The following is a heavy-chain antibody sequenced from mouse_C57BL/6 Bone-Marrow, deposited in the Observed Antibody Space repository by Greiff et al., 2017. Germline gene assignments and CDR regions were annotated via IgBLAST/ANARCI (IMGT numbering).Heavy chain of an antibody. D-gene: IGHD1-1*01. V-gene: IGHV1-22*01. J-gene: IGHJ1*03. CDR1: GYTFTDYN. CDR2: INPNNGGT. CDR3: ARCYGSLWYFDV. Sequence: EVQRVESGPELVKPGASVKMSCKASGYTFTDYNMHWVKQSHGKSLEWIGYINPNNGGTSYNQKFKGKATLTVNKSSSTAYMELRSLTSEDSAVYYCARCYGSLWYFDVWGTGTTVTVSS.